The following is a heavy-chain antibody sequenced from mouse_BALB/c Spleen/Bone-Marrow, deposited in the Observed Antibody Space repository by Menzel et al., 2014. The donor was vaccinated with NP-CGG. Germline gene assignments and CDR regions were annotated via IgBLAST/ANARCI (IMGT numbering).Heavy chain of an antibody. CDR3: TRNYVSHYFDY. CDR1: GFNIKDTF. V-gene: IGHV14-3*02. D-gene: IGHD1-1*01. Sequence: VQLQQSGAELVKPGASVKLSCAASGFNIKDTFIHWVKQRPEQGLEWIGSIDPANDNSKFDPKFQGKATLTADTSSNTAYLQLSRLTSEDTAVYFCTRNYVSHYFDYWGHGTTLTVSS. CDR2: IDPANDNS. J-gene: IGHJ2*01.